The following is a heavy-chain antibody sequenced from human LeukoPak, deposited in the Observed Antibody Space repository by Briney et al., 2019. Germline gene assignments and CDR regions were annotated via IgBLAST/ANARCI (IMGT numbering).Heavy chain of an antibody. CDR2: IYSGGST. Sequence: PGGSLRLSCAASGFTVSSNYMSWVRQALGKGLEWVSVIYSGGSTYYADSVKGRFTISRDNSKNTLYLQMNSLRAEDTAVYYCARDRRDYYDSSGYYYFDYWGQGTLVTVSS. CDR1: GFTVSSNY. CDR3: ARDRRDYYDSSGYYYFDY. D-gene: IGHD3-22*01. V-gene: IGHV3-66*01. J-gene: IGHJ4*02.